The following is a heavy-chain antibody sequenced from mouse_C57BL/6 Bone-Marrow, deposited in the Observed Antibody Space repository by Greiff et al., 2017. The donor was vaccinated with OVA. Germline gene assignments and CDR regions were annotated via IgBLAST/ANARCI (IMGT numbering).Heavy chain of an antibody. Sequence: VQLQQPGAELVRPGSSVKLSCKASGYTFTSYWMHWVKQRPIQGLEWIGNIDPSDSETHYNQKFKDKATLTVDKSSSTSYMQLSSLTAEYSAVYYCARKYGNLYFDVWGTGTTVTV. V-gene: IGHV1-52*01. CDR3: ARKYGNLYFDV. CDR2: IDPSDSET. CDR1: GYTFTSYW. D-gene: IGHD2-10*02. J-gene: IGHJ1*03.